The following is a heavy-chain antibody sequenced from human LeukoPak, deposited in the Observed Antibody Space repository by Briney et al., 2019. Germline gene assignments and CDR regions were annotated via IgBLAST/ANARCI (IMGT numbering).Heavy chain of an antibody. CDR2: IYYSGTT. J-gene: IGHJ5*02. CDR1: GGSISSSSYY. Sequence: SETLSLTCTVSGGSISSSSYYWGWIRQPPGKGLEWIGNIYYSGTTHYNPSLISRVTISIDTSKNQFSLKLSSVTAADTAVYYCARRRGITPIWFDPWGQGTLVTVSS. CDR3: ARRRGITPIWFDP. V-gene: IGHV4-39*01. D-gene: IGHD3-10*01.